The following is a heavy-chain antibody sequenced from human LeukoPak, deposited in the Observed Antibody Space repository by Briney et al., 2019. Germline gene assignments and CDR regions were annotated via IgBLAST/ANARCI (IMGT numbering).Heavy chain of an antibody. J-gene: IGHJ6*02. CDR3: ARDSAPTSKLPYPYYYYGMDV. V-gene: IGHV3-21*01. D-gene: IGHD2-15*01. CDR2: ISSSSSYI. CDR1: GFTFSSYS. Sequence: GGSLRLSCAASGFTFSSYSMNWVRQAPGKGLEWVSSISSSSSYIYYADSVKGRFTISRDNAKNSLYLQMNSLRAEDTAVYYCARDSAPTSKLPYPYYYYGMDVWGQGTTVTVSS.